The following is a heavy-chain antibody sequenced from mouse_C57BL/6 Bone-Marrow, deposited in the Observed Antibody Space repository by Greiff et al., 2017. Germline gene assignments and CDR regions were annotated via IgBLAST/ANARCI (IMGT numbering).Heavy chain of an antibody. Sequence: EVQLQQSGAELVRPSASVTLSCTASGFNIKDDYMHWVKQRPPQGLQWCGWIVPENGDTEYASNLQGKDTITAETSVNTAYMQLSSRTSADSAVYYCTTDLWFAYWGQGTMVTVSA. CDR3: TTDLWFAY. CDR2: IVPENGDT. J-gene: IGHJ3*01. CDR1: GFNIKDDY. V-gene: IGHV14-4*01.